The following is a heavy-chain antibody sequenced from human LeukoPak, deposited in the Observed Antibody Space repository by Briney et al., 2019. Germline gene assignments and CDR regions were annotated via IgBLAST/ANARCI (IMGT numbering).Heavy chain of an antibody. Sequence: ETLSLTCTVSGGSISSSSYYWGWIRQPPGKGLEWIGSIYYSGSTYYNPSLKSRVTISVDTSNNQFSLKLSSVTAADTAVYYCARHNAPVGIVVVITDFDHWGQGTLVTVSS. V-gene: IGHV4-39*01. J-gene: IGHJ4*02. D-gene: IGHD3-22*01. CDR1: GGSISSSSYY. CDR3: ARHNAPVGIVVVITDFDH. CDR2: IYYSGST.